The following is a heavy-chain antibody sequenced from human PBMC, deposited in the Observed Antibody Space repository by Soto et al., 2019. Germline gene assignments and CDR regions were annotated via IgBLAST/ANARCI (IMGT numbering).Heavy chain of an antibody. CDR1: GFSLSETTMG. D-gene: IGHD3-16*01. J-gene: IGHJ6*02. V-gene: IGHV2-26*01. CDR3: ARIHSITWGSYFYGMDV. CDR2: IFSNDEK. Sequence: QVTLKESGPVLVKPSETLTLTCSVSGFSLSETTMGVSWIRQPPRKALEWLAHIFSNDEKSYSTSLKTRLTISKDTSRSQVVLTMTNMDPVDTATYYCARIHSITWGSYFYGMDVWGQGTTVTVSS.